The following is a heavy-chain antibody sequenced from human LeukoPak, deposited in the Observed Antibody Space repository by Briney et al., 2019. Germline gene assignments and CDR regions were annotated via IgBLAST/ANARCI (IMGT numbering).Heavy chain of an antibody. CDR1: GYTLTELS. D-gene: IGHD2-15*01. CDR3: ARGCSGGSCHDY. J-gene: IGHJ4*02. CDR2: FDPEDGET. Sequence: ASVKVSCKVSGYTLTELSMHWVRQAPGKGLEWMGGFDPEDGETIYAQKFQGRVTMTEDTSTDTAYMELSSLRSEAAAVYYCARGCSGGSCHDYWGQGTLVTVSS. V-gene: IGHV1-24*01.